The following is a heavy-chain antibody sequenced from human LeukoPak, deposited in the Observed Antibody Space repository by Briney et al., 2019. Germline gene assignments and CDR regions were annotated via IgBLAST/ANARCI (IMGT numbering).Heavy chain of an antibody. CDR2: ISSSSSYI. Sequence: GGSLRLSCAASGFTFSSYSMNCLRQAPGRGLEWVSSISSSSSYIYYADSVKGRFTISRDNAKNSLYLQMNSLRAEDTAVYYCARRNSGSSDYWGQGTLVTVSS. CDR3: ARRNSGSSDY. J-gene: IGHJ4*02. D-gene: IGHD3-10*01. CDR1: GFTFSSYS. V-gene: IGHV3-21*01.